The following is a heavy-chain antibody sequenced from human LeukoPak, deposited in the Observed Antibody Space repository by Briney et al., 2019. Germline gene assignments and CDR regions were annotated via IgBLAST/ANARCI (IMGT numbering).Heavy chain of an antibody. CDR2: IYTSGST. V-gene: IGHV4-4*07. Sequence: SETLSLTCTVSGGSISSYYWSWIRQPAGKGLEWIGRIYTSGSTNYNPSLKSRVTMSVDTSKNQFSLKLSSVTAADTAVYYCARESIAVAGTVLDDAFDIWGQGTMVNVSS. J-gene: IGHJ3*02. CDR1: GGSISSYY. CDR3: ARESIAVAGTVLDDAFDI. D-gene: IGHD6-19*01.